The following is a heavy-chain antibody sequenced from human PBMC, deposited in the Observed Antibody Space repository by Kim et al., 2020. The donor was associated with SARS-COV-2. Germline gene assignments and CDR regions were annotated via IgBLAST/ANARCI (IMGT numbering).Heavy chain of an antibody. J-gene: IGHJ5*02. CDR1: GDSVSSNIAA. CDR2: TYYRSKWYN. V-gene: IGHV6-1*01. CDR3: AGSSIAAPGRFDP. Sequence: SQTLSLTCAISGDSVSSNIAAWNWIRQSPSRGLEWLVRTYYRSKWYNDYAVSVKSRITINPDTSKNQFSLQLNSVTPEDTAVYYCAGSSIAAPGRFDPWGQGTLVTVSS. D-gene: IGHD6-6*01.